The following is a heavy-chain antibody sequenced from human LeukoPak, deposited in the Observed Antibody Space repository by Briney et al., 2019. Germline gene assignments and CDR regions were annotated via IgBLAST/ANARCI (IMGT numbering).Heavy chain of an antibody. D-gene: IGHD3-3*01. CDR3: ARGVGTTYDFWSGYYDLFGAFDI. CDR2: INWNSGRT. J-gene: IGHJ3*02. V-gene: IGHV3-20*04. Sequence: GGSLRLSCAASGFTFDDYGMSWVRQAPGKGLEWVCGINWNSGRTGYAHSVKGRLTISRGNAKNSLYLQMNSLRAEDTALYYCARGVGTTYDFWSGYYDLFGAFDIWGQGTMVTVSS. CDR1: GFTFDDYG.